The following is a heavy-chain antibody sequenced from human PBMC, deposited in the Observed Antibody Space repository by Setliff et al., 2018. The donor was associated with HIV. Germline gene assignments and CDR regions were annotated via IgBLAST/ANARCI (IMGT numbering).Heavy chain of an antibody. V-gene: IGHV4-39*01. CDR3: ARHRDPPGTSWIFYYYYMDL. CDR2: IYYSGST. J-gene: IGHJ6*03. CDR1: GGSISSGSYY. Sequence: SETLSLTCTVSGGSISSGSYYWGWIRQPPGKGLEWIGSIYYSGSTYYNPSLKSRVTISVDKSKNQFSLKLSSVTAADTGVYYCARHRDPPGTSWIFYYYYMDLWGGGTTVTVSS. D-gene: IGHD6-13*01.